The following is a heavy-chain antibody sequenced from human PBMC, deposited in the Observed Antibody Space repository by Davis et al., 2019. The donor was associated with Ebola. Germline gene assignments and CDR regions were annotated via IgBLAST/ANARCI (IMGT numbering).Heavy chain of an antibody. CDR1: DYSISSGYY. Sequence: SETLSLTCTVSDYSISSGYYWGWIRQPPGKGLGWIGTIYHSGSTYYNPSLKSRVTISVDTSKNQFSLKLSSVTAADTAVYYCARSPGIARYNWFDPWGQGTLVTVSS. CDR3: ARSPGIARYNWFDP. CDR2: IYHSGST. V-gene: IGHV4-38-2*02. J-gene: IGHJ5*02. D-gene: IGHD6-13*01.